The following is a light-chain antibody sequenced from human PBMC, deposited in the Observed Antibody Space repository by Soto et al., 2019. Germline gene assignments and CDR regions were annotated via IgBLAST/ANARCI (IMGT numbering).Light chain of an antibody. CDR3: QSYDSSLSGYVV. CDR2: GNN. CDR1: SSNIGAGFD. Sequence: QSVLTQPPSVSGAPGQRVTISCTGSSSNIGAGFDVHWYQQLPGTAPKLLIYGNNNRPSGVPARFSVSKSGTSASRAITGLQAEDEADYYCQSYDSSLSGYVVFGGGTKLTVL. V-gene: IGLV1-40*01. J-gene: IGLJ2*01.